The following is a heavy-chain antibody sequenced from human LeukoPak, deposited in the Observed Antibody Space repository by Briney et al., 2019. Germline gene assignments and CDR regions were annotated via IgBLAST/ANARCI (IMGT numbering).Heavy chain of an antibody. CDR1: GFTFSSYS. CDR3: ASRQASGYSSGSPSDY. V-gene: IGHV3-21*01. J-gene: IGHJ4*02. CDR2: ISSSSSYI. Sequence: GGSLRLSCAASGFTFSSYSMNWVRQAPGKGLEWVSSISSSSSYIYYADSVKGRFTISRDNAKNSLYLQMNSLRAEDTAVYYCASRQASGYSSGSPSDYWGQGTLVTVSS. D-gene: IGHD5-18*01.